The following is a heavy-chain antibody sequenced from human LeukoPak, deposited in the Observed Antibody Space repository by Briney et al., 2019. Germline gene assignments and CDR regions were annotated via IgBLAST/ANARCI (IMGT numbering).Heavy chain of an antibody. J-gene: IGHJ6*03. Sequence: SVKVSCKASGYTFTGYYMHWVRQAPGQGLEWMGGIIPIFGTANYAQKFQGRVTITADESTSTAYMELSSLRSEDTAVYYCARVGMNYYYYYYMDVWGKGTTVTVSS. CDR3: ARVGMNYYYYYYMDV. CDR2: IIPIFGTA. D-gene: IGHD1-26*01. CDR1: GYTFTGYY. V-gene: IGHV1-69*13.